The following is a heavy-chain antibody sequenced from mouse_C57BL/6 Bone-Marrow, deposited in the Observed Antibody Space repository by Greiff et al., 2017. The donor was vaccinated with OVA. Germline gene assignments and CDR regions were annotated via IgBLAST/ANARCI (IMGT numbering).Heavy chain of an antibody. J-gene: IGHJ3*01. CDR1: GFNFTNTY. CDR2: IDPANGNT. Sequence: VQLQQSVAELVRPGASVKLSCTASGFNFTNTYMHWVKQRPEQGLEWIGRIDPANGNTKYTPKFKGKATFTVDKSSNTAYLQLSSLTSADAAVFYCARSYYRPCFAYWGQGTLVTVSA. CDR3: ARSYYRPCFAY. V-gene: IGHV14-3*01. D-gene: IGHD1-1*01.